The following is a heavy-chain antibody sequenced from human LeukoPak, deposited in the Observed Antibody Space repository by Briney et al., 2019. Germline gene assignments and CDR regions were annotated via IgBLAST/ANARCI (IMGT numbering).Heavy chain of an antibody. D-gene: IGHD1-26*01. CDR1: GFAFSTYA. CDR2: ISNSGSST. Sequence: QPGGSLRLSCAASGFAFSTYAMSWVRQAPGKGLEWVSAISNSGSSTYYADYVKGRFTISRDNSKNTLYLQMNSLRAEDTAVYYCAKDLSGGLDYWGQGTLVTVSS. CDR3: AKDLSGGLDY. V-gene: IGHV3-23*01. J-gene: IGHJ4*02.